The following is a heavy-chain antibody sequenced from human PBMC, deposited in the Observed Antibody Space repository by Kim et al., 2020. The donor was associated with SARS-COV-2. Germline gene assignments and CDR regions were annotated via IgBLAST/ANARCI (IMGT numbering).Heavy chain of an antibody. Sequence: GESLKISCKGSGYSFTSYWIGWVRQMPGKGLEWIGIIYPGDSDTRYSPSFQGQVTISADKSISTAYLQWSSLKASDTAMYYCARLVYYGSGSYYNYYYYGMDVWGQGTTVTVSS. V-gene: IGHV5-51*01. CDR1: GYSFTSYW. CDR3: ARLVYYGSGSYYNYYYYGMDV. D-gene: IGHD3-10*01. J-gene: IGHJ6*02. CDR2: IYPGDSDT.